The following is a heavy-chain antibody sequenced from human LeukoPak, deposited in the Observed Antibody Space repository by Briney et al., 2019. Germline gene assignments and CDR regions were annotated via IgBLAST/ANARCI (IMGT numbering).Heavy chain of an antibody. D-gene: IGHD3-22*01. Sequence: GGSLRPSCAASGVTFSRYAMSWVRQAPGKGLEWVSAISESGTGTYYADSVKGRFTISRDNSKNTLYLQMNSLRAEDTAVYYCAREGTLGSGYYFSNWGQGTLVTVSS. CDR2: ISESGTGT. V-gene: IGHV3-23*01. J-gene: IGHJ4*02. CDR3: AREGTLGSGYYFSN. CDR1: GVTFSRYA.